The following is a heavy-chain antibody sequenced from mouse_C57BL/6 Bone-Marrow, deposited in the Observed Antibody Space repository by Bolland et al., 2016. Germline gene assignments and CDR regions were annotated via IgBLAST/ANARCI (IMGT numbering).Heavy chain of an antibody. J-gene: IGHJ3*01. D-gene: IGHD2-2*01. Sequence: DGGSTYYPDTMERRFIIYRDNTKKTLYLQMSSLRSEDTALYYCARHGLWLRRRAMDYWGQGTLV. CDR2: DGGST. CDR3: ARHGLWLRRRAMDY. V-gene: IGHV5-2*01.